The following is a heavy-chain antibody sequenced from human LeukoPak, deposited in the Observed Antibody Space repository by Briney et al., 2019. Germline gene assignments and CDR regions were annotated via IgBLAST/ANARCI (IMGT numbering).Heavy chain of an antibody. CDR2: INPSGGST. Sequence: ASVKVSCKASGYTFTSYYMHWVRQAPGQGLEWMGIINPSGGSTSYAQKFQGRVTMTRDTSISTAYMELSRLRSDDTAVYYCARDYGDYLYWFDPWGQGTLVTVSS. CDR1: GYTFTSYY. J-gene: IGHJ5*02. V-gene: IGHV1-46*01. D-gene: IGHD4-17*01. CDR3: ARDYGDYLYWFDP.